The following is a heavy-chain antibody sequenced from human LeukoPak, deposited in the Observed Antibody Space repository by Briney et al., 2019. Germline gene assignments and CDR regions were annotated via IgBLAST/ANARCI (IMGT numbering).Heavy chain of an antibody. J-gene: IGHJ3*02. Sequence: GASVKVSCKVSGYTLTELSMHWVRQATGQGLEWMGWMNPNSGNTGYAQKFQGRVTMTRNTSISTAYMELSSLRSEDTAVYYCARGHYYDSSGYYETNSVGAFDIWGQGTMVTVSS. CDR3: ARGHYYDSSGYYETNSVGAFDI. CDR2: MNPNSGNT. CDR1: GYTLTELS. D-gene: IGHD3-22*01. V-gene: IGHV1-8*01.